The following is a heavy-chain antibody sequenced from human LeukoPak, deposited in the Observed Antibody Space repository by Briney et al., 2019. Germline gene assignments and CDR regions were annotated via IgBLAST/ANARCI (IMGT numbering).Heavy chain of an antibody. V-gene: IGHV1-8*03. CDR3: AREMGATANDAFDI. Sequence: EASVKVSCKASGYTFTSYDINWVRQATGQGLEWMGWMNPNSGNTGYAQKFQGRVTITRNTSISTAYMELSSLRSEDTAVYYCAREMGATANDAFDIWGQGTMVTVSS. CDR1: GYTFTSYD. D-gene: IGHD1-26*01. CDR2: MNPNSGNT. J-gene: IGHJ3*02.